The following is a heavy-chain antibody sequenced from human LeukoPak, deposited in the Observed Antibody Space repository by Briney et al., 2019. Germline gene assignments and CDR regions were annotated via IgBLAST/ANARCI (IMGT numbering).Heavy chain of an antibody. CDR3: AKDKEGDGYIMGAFDI. J-gene: IGHJ3*02. CDR2: ISWNSGSI. Sequence: PGGSLRLSCAASGFTFDDYAMHWVRQAPGKSLEWVSGISWNSGSIGYADSVKGRFTISRDNAKNSLYLQMNSLRAEDTALYYCAKDKEGDGYIMGAFDIWGQGTMVTVSS. CDR1: GFTFDDYA. D-gene: IGHD5-24*01. V-gene: IGHV3-9*01.